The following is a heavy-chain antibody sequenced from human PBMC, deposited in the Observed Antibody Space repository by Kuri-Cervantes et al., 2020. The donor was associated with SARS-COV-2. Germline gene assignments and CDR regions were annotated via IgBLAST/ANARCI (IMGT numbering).Heavy chain of an antibody. J-gene: IGHJ4*02. CDR3: ARAHPSSSSPPFFDY. CDR2: IYYSGST. D-gene: IGHD6-6*01. Sequence: LRLSCTVSGGSTSSGDYYWSWIRQPPGKGLEWIGYIYYSGSTYYNPSLKSRVTISVDTSKNQFSLKLSSVTAADTAVYYCARAHPSSSSPPFFDYWGQGTLVTVSS. CDR1: GGSTSSGDYY. V-gene: IGHV4-30-4*08.